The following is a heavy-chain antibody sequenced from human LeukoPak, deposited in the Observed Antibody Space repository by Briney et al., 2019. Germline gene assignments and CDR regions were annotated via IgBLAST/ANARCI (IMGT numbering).Heavy chain of an antibody. V-gene: IGHV3-21*01. CDR1: GFTFSSYS. J-gene: IGHJ3*02. Sequence: GGSLTLSCAASGFTFSSYSMNWVRQAPGKGLEWVSSISSSSSYIYYADSVKGRFTISRDNAKNSLYLQMNSLRAEDTAVYYCARASGSPTPGDDAFDIWGQGTMVTVSS. CDR2: ISSSSSYI. CDR3: ARASGSPTPGDDAFDI. D-gene: IGHD1-26*01.